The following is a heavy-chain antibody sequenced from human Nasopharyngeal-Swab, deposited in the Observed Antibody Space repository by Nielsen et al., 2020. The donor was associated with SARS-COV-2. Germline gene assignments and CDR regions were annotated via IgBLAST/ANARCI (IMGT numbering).Heavy chain of an antibody. J-gene: IGHJ4*02. D-gene: IGHD2-15*01. Sequence: VRQMPGKGLEWVSGVSGSGGTTKYADSVKGRFTISRDNSKNKLYLQMHSLRVEDTAVYYCAKDRYCSGGACYFSGFGYWGLGTLVTVSS. V-gene: IGHV3-23*01. CDR3: AKDRYCSGGACYFSGFGY. CDR2: VSGSGGTT.